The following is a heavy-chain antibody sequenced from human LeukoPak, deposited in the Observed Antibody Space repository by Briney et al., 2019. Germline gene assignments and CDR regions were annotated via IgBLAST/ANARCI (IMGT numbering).Heavy chain of an antibody. V-gene: IGHV3-15*07. CDR2: IKPKTDGETT. J-gene: IGHJ4*02. D-gene: IGHD2-21*01. Sequence: GGSLRLSCAAPGFTFSSYGMHWVRQAPGKGLEWVGRIKPKTDGETTEYAAPVKDRFSISRDDSKSMMYLQMNSLKTEDTAVYYCITPLPYSAQGGQGTLVTVSS. CDR3: ITPLPYSAQ. CDR1: GFTFSSYG.